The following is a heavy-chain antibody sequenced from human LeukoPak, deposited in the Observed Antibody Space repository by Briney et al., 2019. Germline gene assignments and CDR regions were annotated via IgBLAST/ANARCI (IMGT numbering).Heavy chain of an antibody. V-gene: IGHV4-34*01. Sequence: PSETLSLTCAVYGGSFSGYYWSWIRQPPGKGLEWIGEINHSGSTNYNPSLKSRVTISVDTSKNQFSLKLSSVTAADTAVYYCARGLRYSSGWSHSRPHYFDYWGQGTLVTVSS. D-gene: IGHD6-19*01. CDR3: ARGLRYSSGWSHSRPHYFDY. CDR1: GGSFSGYY. CDR2: INHSGST. J-gene: IGHJ4*02.